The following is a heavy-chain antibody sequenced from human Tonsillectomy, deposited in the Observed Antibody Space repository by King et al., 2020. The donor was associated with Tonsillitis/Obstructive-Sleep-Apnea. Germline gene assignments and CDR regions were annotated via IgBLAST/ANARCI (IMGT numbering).Heavy chain of an antibody. CDR2: INHSGST. CDR3: ARGLRKMGRLGFDY. J-gene: IGHJ4*02. Sequence: VQLQQWGAGLLKPSETLSLTCAVYGGSFSGYYWSWIRQPPGKGLEWIGEINHSGSTNYNPSLKSRVTISVYTSKNQVSLKLSSVTAADTAVYYCARGLRKMGRLGFDYWGQGTLVTVSS. V-gene: IGHV4-34*01. D-gene: IGHD3-3*01. CDR1: GGSFSGYY.